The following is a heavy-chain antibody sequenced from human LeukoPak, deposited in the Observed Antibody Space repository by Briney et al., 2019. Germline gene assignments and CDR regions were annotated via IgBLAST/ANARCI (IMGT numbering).Heavy chain of an antibody. CDR1: GFTFSSYA. D-gene: IGHD1-26*01. CDR2: ISGSGGST. CDR3: ISLIVGATYIY. V-gene: IGHV3-23*01. Sequence: GGSLRPSCAASGFTFSSYAMSWVRQAPGKGLEWVSAISGSGGSTYYADSVKGRFTISRDNSKNTLYLQMNSLRAEDTAVYYCISLIVGATYIYWGQGTLVTVSS. J-gene: IGHJ4*02.